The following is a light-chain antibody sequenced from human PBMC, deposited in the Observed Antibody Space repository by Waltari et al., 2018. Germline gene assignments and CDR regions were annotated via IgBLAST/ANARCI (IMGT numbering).Light chain of an antibody. CDR2: AAS. CDR1: QGISNS. V-gene: IGKV1-NL1*01. Sequence: DIQMTQSPSSLSASVGARVTITCRASQGISNSLAWYQQKPGKAPKLLLYAASRLESGVPSRFSGSGAGTDYTLTISSLQPEDFATYYCQQYYSTPRFTFGPGTKVDIK. CDR3: QQYYSTPRFT. J-gene: IGKJ3*01.